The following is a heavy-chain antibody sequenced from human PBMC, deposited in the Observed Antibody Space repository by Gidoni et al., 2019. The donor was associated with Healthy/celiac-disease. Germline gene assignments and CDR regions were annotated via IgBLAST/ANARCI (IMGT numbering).Heavy chain of an antibody. CDR1: GLTFSGSA. D-gene: IGHD4-17*01. CDR2: IRSKANSYAT. CDR3: TVLDLNGDYPYYYYGIDV. J-gene: IGHJ6*02. Sequence: EVQLVESGGGLVQPGGSLKLSGAASGLTFSGSAMHWVRQASGKGLEWVGRIRSKANSYATAYAASVKGRFTISRDDSKNTAYLQMNSLNTEDTAVYYCTVLDLNGDYPYYYYGIDVWGQGTTVTVSS. V-gene: IGHV3-73*02.